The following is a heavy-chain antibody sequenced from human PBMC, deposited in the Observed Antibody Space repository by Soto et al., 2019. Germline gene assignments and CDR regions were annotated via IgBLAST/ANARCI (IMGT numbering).Heavy chain of an antibody. Sequence: EVQLVESGGGLVKPGGSLRLSCAASGFTFSNARMSWVRQAPGKGLEWVGRIKSKTDGGTTDYAAPVKGRFTISRDDSKNTLYLQMNSLKTEDTAVYYCTTGGTRTTYYDFWSGYSPYYFDYWGQGTLVTVSS. J-gene: IGHJ4*02. CDR3: TTGGTRTTYYDFWSGYSPYYFDY. CDR2: IKSKTDGGTT. V-gene: IGHV3-15*01. CDR1: GFTFSNAR. D-gene: IGHD3-3*01.